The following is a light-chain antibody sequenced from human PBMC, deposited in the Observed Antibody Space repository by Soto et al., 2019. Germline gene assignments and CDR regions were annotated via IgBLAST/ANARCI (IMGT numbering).Light chain of an antibody. CDR3: SADTLSGTYV. CDR1: SSDVGAYNF. V-gene: IGLV2-14*03. Sequence: QSALTQPASVSGTPGQSITISCTGTSSDVGAYNFVSWHQQHPAKPPKLLIYNVYDRPSGISYRFSGSKSGNTASLTKSGLEGEDEAYYSCSADTLSGTYVFGTGTKLTVL. CDR2: NVY. J-gene: IGLJ1*01.